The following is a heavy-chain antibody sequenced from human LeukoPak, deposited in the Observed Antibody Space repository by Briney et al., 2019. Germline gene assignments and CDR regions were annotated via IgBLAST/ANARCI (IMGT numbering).Heavy chain of an antibody. V-gene: IGHV4-31*03. D-gene: IGHD1-26*01. J-gene: IGHJ4*02. Sequence: PSETLSLTCTVSGGSISSGGYYWSWIRQHPGKGLEWIGYIYYSGSTYYNPSLKSRVTISVDTSKNQFSLKLSSVSAADTAVYYCAREEGDYFDYWGRGTLVTVSS. CDR2: IYYSGST. CDR3: AREEGDYFDY. CDR1: GGSISSGGYY.